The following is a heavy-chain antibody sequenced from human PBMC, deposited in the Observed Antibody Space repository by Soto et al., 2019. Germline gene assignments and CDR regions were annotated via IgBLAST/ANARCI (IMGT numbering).Heavy chain of an antibody. Sequence: ESGGGLVKPGGSLRLSCAASGFTFSSYSMNWVRQAPGKGLEWVSSISGSSSYIYYADSVKGRFTISRDNAKNSLYLQMNSLRAEDTAVYYCARDYYCSGGSCYLFDYWGQGTLVTVSS. V-gene: IGHV3-21*01. CDR3: ARDYYCSGGSCYLFDY. CDR2: ISGSSSYI. J-gene: IGHJ4*02. CDR1: GFTFSSYS. D-gene: IGHD2-15*01.